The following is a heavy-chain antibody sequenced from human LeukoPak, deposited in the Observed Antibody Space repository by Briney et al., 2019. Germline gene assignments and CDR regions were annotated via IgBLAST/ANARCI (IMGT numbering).Heavy chain of an antibody. J-gene: IGHJ2*01. Sequence: GGSLRLSCAASGFTFSSYSMNWVRQAPGKGLEWVSSISSSSSYIYYADSVKGRFTISRDNAKNSLYLQMNSLRAEDTAVYYCASRRGHSYGNDWYFDLWGRGTLVTVSS. CDR2: ISSSSSYI. D-gene: IGHD5-18*01. CDR3: ASRRGHSYGNDWYFDL. V-gene: IGHV3-21*01. CDR1: GFTFSSYS.